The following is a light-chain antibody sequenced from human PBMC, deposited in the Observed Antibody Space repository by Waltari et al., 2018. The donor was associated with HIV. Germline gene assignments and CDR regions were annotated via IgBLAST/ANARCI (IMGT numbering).Light chain of an antibody. Sequence: SYVLTQPPSVSVAPGQTARITCGGNNIGSKSVHWYQQKPGQAPLLVVYDDSDRPAGSPVGFSGCNSGNTATLPISRVEAGDEADYHCQVWDSSSDHVLFGGGTKVTVL. CDR1: NIGSKS. V-gene: IGLV3-21*02. CDR2: DDS. J-gene: IGLJ2*01. CDR3: QVWDSSSDHVL.